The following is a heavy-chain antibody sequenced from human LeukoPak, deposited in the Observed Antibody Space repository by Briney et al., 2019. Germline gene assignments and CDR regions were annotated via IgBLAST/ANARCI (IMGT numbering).Heavy chain of an antibody. D-gene: IGHD1-26*01. V-gene: IGHV3-23*01. CDR1: GFTFSSYA. CDR2: ISGSGGST. Sequence: GGSLRLSCAASGFTFSSYAMSWVRQAPGKGLEWVSSISGSGGSTYYADSVKGRFTISRDTSKNTLYLQMNSLRAEDTAVYYCARVGWELLPRFDYWGQGTLVTVSS. J-gene: IGHJ4*02. CDR3: ARVGWELLPRFDY.